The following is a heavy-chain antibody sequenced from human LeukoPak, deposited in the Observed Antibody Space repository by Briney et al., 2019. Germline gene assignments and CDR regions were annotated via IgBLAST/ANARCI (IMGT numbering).Heavy chain of an antibody. CDR3: ARGDGTYYYGSGSYYNAIDY. Sequence: GSLRLSCAASGFTVSSNYMSWIRQPPGKGPEWIGEINHSGSTNYNPSLKSRVTISVDTSKNQFSLKLSSVTAADTAVYYCARGDGTYYYGSGSYYNAIDYWGQGTLVTVSS. CDR1: GFTVSSNY. J-gene: IGHJ4*02. D-gene: IGHD3-10*01. V-gene: IGHV4-34*01. CDR2: INHSGST.